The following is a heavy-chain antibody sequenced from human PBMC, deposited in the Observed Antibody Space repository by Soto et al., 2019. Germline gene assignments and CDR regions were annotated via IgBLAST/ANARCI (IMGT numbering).Heavy chain of an antibody. J-gene: IGHJ4*02. D-gene: IGHD6-19*01. CDR1: GFTFTSYA. V-gene: IGHV3-30*18. CDR3: AKDGETKQWLRYFDY. CDR2: ISYDGSNT. Sequence: QVQLVESGGGVVQPGRSLRLSCAASGFTFTSYAMHWVRQAPSKGLEYVAIISYDGSNTYYADSVKGRFTISRDNSKNTLYLQINSLRAEDTAVYYCAKDGETKQWLRYFDYWGQGTLVTVSS.